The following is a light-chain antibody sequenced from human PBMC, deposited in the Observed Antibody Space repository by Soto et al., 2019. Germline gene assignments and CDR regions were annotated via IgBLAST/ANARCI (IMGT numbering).Light chain of an antibody. CDR3: AAWDDSLSSSYV. V-gene: IGLV1-47*01. J-gene: IGLJ1*01. Sequence: QSVLTQPPSASGTPGQRVTISCSGSSSNIAINYVYWYQQLPGTAPKLPINRNNQRPSGVPDRFSGSKSGTSASLVISGLRSEDEADYYCAAWDDSLSSSYVFGTGTKLTVL. CDR2: RNN. CDR1: SSNIAINY.